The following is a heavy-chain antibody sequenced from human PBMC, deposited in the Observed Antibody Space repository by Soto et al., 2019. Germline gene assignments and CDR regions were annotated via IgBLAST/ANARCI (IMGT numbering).Heavy chain of an antibody. CDR1: GFTVSSNH. D-gene: IGHD6-6*01. V-gene: IGHV3-66*01. CDR2: IYRDGSR. J-gene: IGHJ4*02. CDR3: VRDEGNSDSSAAFY. Sequence: GGSLRLSCAASGFTVSSNHMSWVRQAPGKGLEGVSVIYRDGSRYYADSVKARFTISRDISRNTLFLQMDSLRVEDTAMYFCVRDEGNSDSSAAFYWCQGTRVTVSS.